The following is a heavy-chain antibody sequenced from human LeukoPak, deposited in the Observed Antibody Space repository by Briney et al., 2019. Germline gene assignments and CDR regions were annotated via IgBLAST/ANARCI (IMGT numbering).Heavy chain of an antibody. J-gene: IGHJ4*02. V-gene: IGHV4-59*01. CDR1: GGSINSYY. D-gene: IGHD3-22*01. CDR3: ARDTSGYRRGSFDY. Sequence: PSETLSLTCTVSGGSINSYYWSWIQQPPGKGLEWIGYIYYSGSTNYNPSLKSRVTISLDTSNNQFSLKLSSVTAADTAVYYCARDTSGYRRGSFDYWGQGTLVTVSS. CDR2: IYYSGST.